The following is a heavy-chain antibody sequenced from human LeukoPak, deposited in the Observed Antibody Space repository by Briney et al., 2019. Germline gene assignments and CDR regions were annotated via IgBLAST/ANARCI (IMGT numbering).Heavy chain of an antibody. J-gene: IGHJ5*02. V-gene: IGHV5-51*01. D-gene: IGHD1-26*01. CDR2: IYPGDSDT. CDR1: GYTFTDYW. Sequence: GESLKISCKGSGYTFTDYWIAWVRQMPGQGLEWMGVIYPGDSDTRYSPSFQGQVTISADKSTTTAFLQWSSLKASDTAMYFCARLADTTSWGQGTLVTVSS. CDR3: ARLADTTS.